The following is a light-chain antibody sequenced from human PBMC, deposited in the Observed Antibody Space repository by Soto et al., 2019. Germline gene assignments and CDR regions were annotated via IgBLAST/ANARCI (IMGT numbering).Light chain of an antibody. CDR2: SNN. V-gene: IGLV1-44*01. Sequence: HSSLTQPPSASGTPGQRVTISCSGSSSNIGSNTVNWYQQLPGTAPKLLIYSNNQRPSGVPDRFSGSKSGTSASLAISGLQSEDEADYYCAAWDDSLNGLVFGGGTKLTVL. CDR1: SSNIGSNT. CDR3: AAWDDSLNGLV. J-gene: IGLJ2*01.